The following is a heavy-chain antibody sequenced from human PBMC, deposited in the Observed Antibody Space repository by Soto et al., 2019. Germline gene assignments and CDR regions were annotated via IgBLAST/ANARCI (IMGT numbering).Heavy chain of an antibody. D-gene: IGHD2-21*01. Sequence: EVQLLESGGGLVQPGGSLRLSCAASGFTFSSYAMSWVRQAPGKGLEWVSAISGSGGSTYYADSVKGRFTISRNNSKNKLYLHMNSLRAEDTAVYYCAKRFGGDGYNLGWYFDLWGRGTLVTVSS. CDR2: ISGSGGST. J-gene: IGHJ2*01. V-gene: IGHV3-23*01. CDR3: AKRFGGDGYNLGWYFDL. CDR1: GFTFSSYA.